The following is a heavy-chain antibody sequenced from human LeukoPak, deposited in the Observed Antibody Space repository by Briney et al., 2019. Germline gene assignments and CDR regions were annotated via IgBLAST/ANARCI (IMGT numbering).Heavy chain of an antibody. Sequence: GGSLRLSCAASGFTFSSYAMSWVRQAPGKGLEWVSAISGSGGSTYYADSVKGRFTISRDNSKNTLYLQMNSLRAEDTAVYYCAKDLPTIVVVPAAHDYWGQGTPVTVSS. CDR3: AKDLPTIVVVPAAHDY. V-gene: IGHV3-23*01. D-gene: IGHD2-2*01. J-gene: IGHJ4*02. CDR1: GFTFSSYA. CDR2: ISGSGGST.